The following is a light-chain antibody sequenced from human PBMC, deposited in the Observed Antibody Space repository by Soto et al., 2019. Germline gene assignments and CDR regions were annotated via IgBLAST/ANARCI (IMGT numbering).Light chain of an antibody. V-gene: IGKV3-11*01. J-gene: IGKJ4*01. CDR3: QQRSNWPPN. CDR1: QSVSSY. CDR2: DAS. Sequence: VMTQSPATLSLSPGERATLSCRASQSVSSYLAWYQQKPGQAPRLLIYDASNRATGIPARFSGSGSGTDFTLTISSLEPEDFAVYYCQQRSNWPPNFGGGTKVDIK.